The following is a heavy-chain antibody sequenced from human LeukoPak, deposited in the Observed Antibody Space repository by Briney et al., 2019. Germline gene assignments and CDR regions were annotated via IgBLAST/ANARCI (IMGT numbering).Heavy chain of an antibody. CDR3: ARDSIAAAGTSDY. CDR1: GYTFTGYY. Sequence: GASVKVSCKASGYTFTGYYMRWVRQAPGQGLEWMGWINPNSGGTNYAQKFQGRVTMTRDTSISTAYMELSRLRSDDTAVYYCARDSIAAAGTSDYWGQGTLVTVSS. CDR2: INPNSGGT. D-gene: IGHD6-13*01. V-gene: IGHV1-2*02. J-gene: IGHJ4*02.